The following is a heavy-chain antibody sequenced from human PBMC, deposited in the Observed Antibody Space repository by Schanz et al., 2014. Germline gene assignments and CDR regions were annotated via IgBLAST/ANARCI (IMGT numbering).Heavy chain of an antibody. CDR1: GGTFSSYT. V-gene: IGHV1-69*02. Sequence: QLQLVQSGAEVKKPGSSVKVSCKLSGGTFSSYTISWMRQAPGQGLEWMGKIIPVLNIATYAQRYQGRVSITADTSTNTAYMELSSLTSEDTSVHYCARGRGFYDYWGQGPQVNGSA. CDR3: ARGRGFYDY. D-gene: IGHD3-10*01. J-gene: IGHJ4*02. CDR2: IIPVLNIA.